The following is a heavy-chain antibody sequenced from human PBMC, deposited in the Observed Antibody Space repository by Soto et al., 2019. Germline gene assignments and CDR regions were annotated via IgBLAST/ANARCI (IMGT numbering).Heavy chain of an antibody. CDR1: GFTVSSNY. V-gene: IGHV3-53*05. J-gene: IGHJ4*01. Sequence: GSLRLSCAASGFTVSSNYMSWVRQAPGKGLEWVSVIYSGGSTYYADSVKGRFTISRDNSKNTLYLQMNSLRPEDTAVYYCAKEITVAGDFDYWGHGTLVTVSS. CDR3: AKEITVAGDFDY. D-gene: IGHD6-19*01. CDR2: IYSGGST.